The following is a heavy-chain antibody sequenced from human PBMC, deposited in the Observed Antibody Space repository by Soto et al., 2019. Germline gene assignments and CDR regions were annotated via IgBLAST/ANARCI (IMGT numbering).Heavy chain of an antibody. J-gene: IGHJ4*02. CDR3: AREGFSGYEAIDY. CDR2: IAYTGIT. Sequence: QVHLQESGPGLLKPSETLSLTCSVSGGPIRSYYLSWVRQAPGKGLEWIAYIAYTGITGYNPSLRSRVTISGDTSQNVFSLKMTSVTAADTAVYYCAREGFSGYEAIDYWGQGILVTVSS. CDR1: GGPIRSYY. D-gene: IGHD5-12*01. V-gene: IGHV4-59*01.